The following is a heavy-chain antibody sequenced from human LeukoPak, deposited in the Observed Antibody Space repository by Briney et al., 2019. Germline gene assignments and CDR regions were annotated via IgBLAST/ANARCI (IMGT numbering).Heavy chain of an antibody. CDR1: GYSFTSYW. CDR2: IYPGDSDT. Sequence: GESLKISCKGSGYSFTSYWIGWVRQMPGKGLEWMGIIYPGDSDTRNSPSFQGQVTISADKSISTAYLQWSSLKASDTAMYYCAAARVRGVIIGAFDIWGQGTMVTVSS. J-gene: IGHJ3*02. CDR3: AAARVRGVIIGAFDI. D-gene: IGHD3-10*01. V-gene: IGHV5-51*01.